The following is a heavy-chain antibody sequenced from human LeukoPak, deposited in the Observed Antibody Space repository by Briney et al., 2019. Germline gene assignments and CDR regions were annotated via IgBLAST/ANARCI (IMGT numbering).Heavy chain of an antibody. CDR2: ISSSSSYI. Sequence: GGSLRLSCAASGFTFSSYAMNWVRQAPGKGLEWVSSISSSSSYIYYADSVKGRFTISRDNAKNSLYLQMNSLRAEDTAVYYCAKVRTGHYFDYWGQGTLVTVSS. J-gene: IGHJ4*02. CDR3: AKVRTGHYFDY. CDR1: GFTFSSYA. V-gene: IGHV3-21*04. D-gene: IGHD1-1*01.